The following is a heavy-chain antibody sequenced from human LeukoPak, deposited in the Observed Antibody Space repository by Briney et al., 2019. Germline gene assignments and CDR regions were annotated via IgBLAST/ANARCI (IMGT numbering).Heavy chain of an antibody. V-gene: IGHV3-53*01. D-gene: IGHD6-6*01. J-gene: IGHJ6*02. CDR2: IFSGGST. CDR1: GLTVSSNY. Sequence: GGSLKLSCAASGLTVSSNYMSWVRQVPGKGLEWVSVIFSGGSTYYADSVKGRFSISRDNSKNTLYLQMNSLRAEDTAVYYCARDRSIAARPEYYYYGMDVWGQGTTVTVSS. CDR3: ARDRSIAARPEYYYYGMDV.